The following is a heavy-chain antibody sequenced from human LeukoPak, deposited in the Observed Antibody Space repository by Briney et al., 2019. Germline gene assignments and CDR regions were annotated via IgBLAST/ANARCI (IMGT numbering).Heavy chain of an antibody. CDR2: ISGSGGST. CDR1: GFTFSNYA. J-gene: IGHJ3*02. CDR3: AKAVTLYYYDSSGPGAFDI. V-gene: IGHV3-23*01. Sequence: GGSLRLSCTASGFTFSNYAMSWVRQAPGKGLEWVSAISGSGGSTYYADSVKGRFTISRDNSKNTLYLQMNSLRAEDTAVYYCAKAVTLYYYDSSGPGAFDIWGQGTMVTVSS. D-gene: IGHD3-22*01.